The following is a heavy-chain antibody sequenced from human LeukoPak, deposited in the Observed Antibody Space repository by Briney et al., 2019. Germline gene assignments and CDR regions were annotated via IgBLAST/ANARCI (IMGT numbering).Heavy chain of an antibody. D-gene: IGHD5-18*01. CDR2: IYYRGST. CDR1: GGSVSSGSYY. J-gene: IGHJ4*02. CDR3: ARVSAGAYGYSFDY. Sequence: PSETLSLTCTVSGGSVSSGSYYWSWIRQPPGKGLEWIGHIYYRGSTNYNPSLKSRVNVSVDPSKNQFSLKVSSVTAADTAMYYCARVSAGAYGYSFDYWGQGTLVTVSS. V-gene: IGHV4-61*01.